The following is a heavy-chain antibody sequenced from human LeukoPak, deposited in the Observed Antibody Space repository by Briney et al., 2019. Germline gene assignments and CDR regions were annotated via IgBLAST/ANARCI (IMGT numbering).Heavy chain of an antibody. J-gene: IGHJ4*02. Sequence: GGSLRLSCAASGFTFSIYWMSWVRQAPGKGLEWVANIKQDGSEKYYVDSVKGRFTISRDNSKNTLYLQMNSLRAEDTAVYYCVGYISWYYFDYWGQGTLVTVSS. D-gene: IGHD6-13*01. CDR1: GFTFSIYW. CDR3: VGYISWYYFDY. V-gene: IGHV3-7*01. CDR2: IKQDGSEK.